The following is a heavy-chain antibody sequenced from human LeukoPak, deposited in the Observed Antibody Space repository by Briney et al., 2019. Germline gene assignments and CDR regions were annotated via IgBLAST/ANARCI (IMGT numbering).Heavy chain of an antibody. Sequence: ASVKVSCKVSGYTLTELSMHWVRRAPGKGLEWMGGFDPEDGETIYAQKFQGRVTMTEDTSTDTAYMELSSLRSEDTAVYYCATGFWYGDLFDYWGQGTLVTVSS. V-gene: IGHV1-24*01. D-gene: IGHD4-17*01. CDR3: ATGFWYGDLFDY. CDR2: FDPEDGET. J-gene: IGHJ4*02. CDR1: GYTLTELS.